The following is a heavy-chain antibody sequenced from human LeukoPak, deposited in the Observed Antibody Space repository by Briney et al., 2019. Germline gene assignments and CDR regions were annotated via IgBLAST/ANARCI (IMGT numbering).Heavy chain of an antibody. J-gene: IGHJ4*02. CDR3: ARGQGVVVPAAIGY. Sequence: GGSLRLSCEASGFTFSSYWMHWVRQAPGKGLVWVPRINSDGSSTSYADPVKGRFTISRDNAKNTLYLQTNSLRAEDTAVYYCARGQGVVVPAAIGYWGQGTLVTVSS. D-gene: IGHD2-2*01. CDR2: INSDGSST. CDR1: GFTFSSYW. V-gene: IGHV3-74*01.